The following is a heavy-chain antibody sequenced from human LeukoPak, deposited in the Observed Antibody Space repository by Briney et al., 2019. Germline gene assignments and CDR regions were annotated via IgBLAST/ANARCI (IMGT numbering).Heavy chain of an antibody. CDR3: ARDETYYDFRSGYNTLDY. J-gene: IGHJ4*02. CDR1: GFTFSSYG. V-gene: IGHV3-33*01. CDR2: IWYDGSNK. Sequence: GRSLRLSCAASGFTFSSYGMHWVRQAPGKGLEWVAVIWYDGSNKYYADSVKGRFTISRDNSKNTLYLQMNSLRAEDTAVYYCARDETYYDFRSGYNTLDYWGQGTLVTVSS. D-gene: IGHD3-3*01.